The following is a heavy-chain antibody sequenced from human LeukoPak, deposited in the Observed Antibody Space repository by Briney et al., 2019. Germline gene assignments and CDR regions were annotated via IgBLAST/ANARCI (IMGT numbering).Heavy chain of an antibody. CDR3: ARQFYTPRWLVYYYFDY. V-gene: IGHV6-1*01. J-gene: IGHJ4*02. CDR1: GDSVSSNSAA. CDR2: TYYRSKWYN. Sequence: SQTLSLTCAISGDSVSSNSAAWNWIRQSPSRGLEWLGRTYYRSKWYNDYAVSVKSRITINPDTSKNQFSLKLSSVTAADTAVYYCARQFYTPRWLVYYYFDYWGQGTLVTVSS. D-gene: IGHD6-19*01.